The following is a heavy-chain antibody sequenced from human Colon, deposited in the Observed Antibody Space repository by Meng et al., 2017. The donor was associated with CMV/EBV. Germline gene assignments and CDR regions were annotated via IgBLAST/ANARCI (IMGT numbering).Heavy chain of an antibody. CDR2: ITSSSHKI. D-gene: IGHD3-3*01. J-gene: IGHJ6*02. V-gene: IGHV3-21*04. CDR1: GFPFDSYS. Sequence: GESLKISCVVSGFPFDSYSMNWVRQTPGKGPEWVSSITSSSHKIRYADSVKGRFTISRDNAKRSVYLEMNNLRPEDTALYYCGKDVEVFGVVIGLGGVDVWGQGTTVTVSS. CDR3: GKDVEVFGVVIGLGGVDV.